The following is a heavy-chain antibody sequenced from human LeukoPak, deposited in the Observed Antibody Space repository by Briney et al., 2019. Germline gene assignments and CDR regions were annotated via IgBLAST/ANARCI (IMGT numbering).Heavy chain of an antibody. CDR3: ARGEGTYYDSSDDGY. CDR2: IYYSGST. J-gene: IGHJ4*02. CDR1: GGSISSSSYY. Sequence: PSETLSLTCTVSGGSISSSSYYWGWIRQPPGKGLEWIGSIYYSGSTYYNPSLKSRVTISVDTSKNQFSLKLSSVTAADTAVYYCARGEGTYYDSSDDGYWGQGTLVIVSS. D-gene: IGHD3-22*01. V-gene: IGHV4-39*01.